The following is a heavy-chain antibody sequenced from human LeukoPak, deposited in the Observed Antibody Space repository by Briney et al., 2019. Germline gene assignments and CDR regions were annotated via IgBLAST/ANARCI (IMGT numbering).Heavy chain of an antibody. CDR3: ARTFSESYYYYGMDV. CDR1: VGSISGYY. J-gene: IGHJ6*02. D-gene: IGHD1-26*01. Sequence: SETLSLTCTVPVGSISGYYWSWIRQPPGKGLEWIWYVYYSGRTNYNPSLKSRVTISVDTSKNQFSLKLSSVTAADTAVYYCARTFSESYYYYGMDVWGQGTTVTVSS. CDR2: VYYSGRT. V-gene: IGHV4-59*01.